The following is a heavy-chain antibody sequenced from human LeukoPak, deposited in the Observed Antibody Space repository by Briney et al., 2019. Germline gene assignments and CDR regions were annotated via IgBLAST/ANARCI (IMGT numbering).Heavy chain of an antibody. CDR1: GFTFSSYS. J-gene: IGHJ4*02. V-gene: IGHV3-53*01. CDR2: IYSGGST. D-gene: IGHD3-10*01. Sequence: PGGSLRLSCAASGFTFSSYSMSWVRQAPGKGLEWVSVIYSGGSTYYADSVKGRLTISRDNSKNTLYLQMNSLRAEDTAVYYCARAAPANTMVRGVIRPYYFDYWGQGTLVTVSS. CDR3: ARAAPANTMVRGVIRPYYFDY.